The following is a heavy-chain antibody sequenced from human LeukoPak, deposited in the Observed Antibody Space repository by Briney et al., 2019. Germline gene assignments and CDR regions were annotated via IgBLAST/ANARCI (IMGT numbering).Heavy chain of an antibody. V-gene: IGHV4-59*01. Sequence: SETLSLTCTVSGYSMSTYYWTWIRQPPGKGLEWIGYIYNSGSTNYKHSVKSRVTISVDTSKNQFSLKLTSVTAEDTAVYYCARGVGSGYTDDWGQGTVVIVSS. CDR2: IYNSGST. D-gene: IGHD3-22*01. CDR1: GYSMSTYY. CDR3: ARGVGSGYTDD. J-gene: IGHJ4*02.